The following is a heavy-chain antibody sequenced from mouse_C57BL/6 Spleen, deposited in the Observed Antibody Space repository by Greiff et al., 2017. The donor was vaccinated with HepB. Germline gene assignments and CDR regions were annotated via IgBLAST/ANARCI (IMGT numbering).Heavy chain of an antibody. CDR2: INPNNGGT. V-gene: IGHV1-26*01. J-gene: IGHJ2*01. D-gene: IGHD2-3*01. Sequence: EVQLQQSGPELVKPGASVKISCKASGYTFTDYYMNWVKQSHGKSLEWIGDINPNNGGTSYNQKFKGKATLTVDKSSSTAYMELRSLTSEDSAVYYCARDLSQGDYWGQGTTLTVSS. CDR1: GYTFTDYY. CDR3: ARDLSQGDY.